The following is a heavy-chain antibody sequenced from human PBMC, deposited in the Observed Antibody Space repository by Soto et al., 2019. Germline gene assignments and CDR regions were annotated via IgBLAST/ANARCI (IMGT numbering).Heavy chain of an antibody. CDR2: IKSKRNGGTI. D-gene: IGHD2-15*01. V-gene: IGHV3-15*07. Sequence: EVQLAESGGDLVKPGGSLRLSCAASGFTFNTAWLNWVRQTPGKGLEWGGRIKSKRNGGTIDYDAPVKGRFTISRDDSKNTLYLEMNSLNTEDTAVYYCTADLPIRWAYSFDYWGQGILVTVSS. CDR3: TADLPIRWAYSFDY. CDR1: GFTFNTAW. J-gene: IGHJ4*02.